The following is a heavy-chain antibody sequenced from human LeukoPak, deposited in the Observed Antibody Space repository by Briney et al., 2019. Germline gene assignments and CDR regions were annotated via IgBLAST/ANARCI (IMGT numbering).Heavy chain of an antibody. Sequence: SETLSLTCTVSGGSISSSSYYWGWIRQPPGKGLEWIGSIYYSGSTYYNPSLKSRVTISVDTSKNQFSLKLSSVTAADTAVYYCARYYYDSSGYYYFDYWGQGTLVTVSS. CDR3: ARYYYDSSGYYYFDY. CDR1: GGSISSSSYY. CDR2: IYYSGST. D-gene: IGHD3-22*01. V-gene: IGHV4-39*07. J-gene: IGHJ4*02.